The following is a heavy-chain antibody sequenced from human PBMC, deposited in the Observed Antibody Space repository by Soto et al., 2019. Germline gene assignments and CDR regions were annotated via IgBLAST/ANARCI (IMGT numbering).Heavy chain of an antibody. Sequence: QAPLLESGGGVVQPGRSLRLSCAASGSIFGGYGMHWVRQAPGKGLEWVAGIRFDGSNENYADSAKGRFTITRDNSKNMLYLQMNSLSVEDTAVYYGARDGVGATVFFGYFDYWGQGALVTVSS. D-gene: IGHD1-26*01. CDR2: IRFDGSNE. CDR1: GSIFGGYG. CDR3: ARDGVGATVFFGYFDY. J-gene: IGHJ4*02. V-gene: IGHV3-33*01.